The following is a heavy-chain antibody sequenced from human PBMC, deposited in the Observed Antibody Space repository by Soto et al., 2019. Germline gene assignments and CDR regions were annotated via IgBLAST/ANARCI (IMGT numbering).Heavy chain of an antibody. D-gene: IGHD3-3*01. V-gene: IGHV5-51*01. CDR1: GYSFTSYW. CDR2: IYPGDSDT. Sequence: GESLKISCKGSGYSFTSYWIGWVRQMPGKGLEWMGIIYPGDSDTRYSPSFQGQVTISADKAISTAYLQWSSLKASDTAMYYCARSGTEYDFWSGYPGGVVRFDPWGQGTLVTVSS. J-gene: IGHJ5*02. CDR3: ARSGTEYDFWSGYPGGVVRFDP.